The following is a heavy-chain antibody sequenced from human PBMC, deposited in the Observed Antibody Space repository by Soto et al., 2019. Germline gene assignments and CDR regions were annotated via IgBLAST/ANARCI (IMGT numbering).Heavy chain of an antibody. V-gene: IGHV4-39*01. CDR3: ARPGYSSGWYYFDY. Sequence: SETLSLTCTVSGGSISSSNYYWGWIRQPPGKGLEWIGSMYYSGSTYYNPSLKSRVTISVDTSKNQFSLKLSSVTAADTAVYYCARPGYSSGWYYFDYWGQGTLVTVSS. CDR1: GGSISSSNYY. D-gene: IGHD6-19*01. CDR2: MYYSGST. J-gene: IGHJ4*02.